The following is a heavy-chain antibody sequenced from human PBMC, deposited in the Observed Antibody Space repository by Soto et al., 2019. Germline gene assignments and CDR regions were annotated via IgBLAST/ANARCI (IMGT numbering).Heavy chain of an antibody. CDR3: ARAGIGYSGYEVV. J-gene: IGHJ6*02. CDR1: GGSISTYS. D-gene: IGHD5-12*01. V-gene: IGHV4-59*07. Sequence: SDTLSLTCTVSGGSISTYSWSWIRQPPGRGLEWIGYISYSRSTNYKPSRKSRVTISVDTSKNQFSLKLGSVTAADKVVYYCARAGIGYSGYEVVWGPGTKVTVS. CDR2: ISYSRST.